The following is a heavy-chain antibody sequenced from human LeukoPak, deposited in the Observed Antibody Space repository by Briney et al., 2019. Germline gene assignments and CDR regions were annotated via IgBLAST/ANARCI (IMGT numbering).Heavy chain of an antibody. D-gene: IGHD2-15*01. CDR2: ISWNSGSI. CDR3: AKSHIVVVVAAPFDY. V-gene: IGHV3-9*01. CDR1: GFTFDDYA. Sequence: GGSLRLSCAASGFTFDDYAMHWVRQAPGKGLEWVSGISWNSGSIGYADSVKGRFTISRDNAKNSLYLQMNSLRAEDTALYYCAKSHIVVVVAAPFDYWGQGTLVTVSS. J-gene: IGHJ4*02.